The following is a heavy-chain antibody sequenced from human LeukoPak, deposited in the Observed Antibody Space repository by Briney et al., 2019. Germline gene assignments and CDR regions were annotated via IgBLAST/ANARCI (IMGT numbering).Heavy chain of an antibody. D-gene: IGHD2-15*01. J-gene: IGHJ6*02. CDR1: GGSISSYY. Sequence: SETLSLTCTVSGGSISSYYWSWIRQPPGKGLDWIGYIYYSGSTNYNPSLKSRVTISVDTSKNQFSLKLSSVTAADTAVYYCARDGSGIPYYYYGMDVWGQGTTVTVSS. CDR3: ARDGSGIPYYYYGMDV. CDR2: IYYSGST. V-gene: IGHV4-59*01.